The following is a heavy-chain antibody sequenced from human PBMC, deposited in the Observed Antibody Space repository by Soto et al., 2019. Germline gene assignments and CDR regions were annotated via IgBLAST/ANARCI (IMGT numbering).Heavy chain of an antibody. J-gene: IGHJ6*02. Sequence: KVSCKASGYTFTSYAMHWVRQAPGQRLEWMGWINAGNGNTKYSQKFQGRVTITRDTSASTAYMELSSLRSEDTAVYYCARDEGGGSSSYYYYYGMDVWGQGTTVTVSS. CDR1: GYTFTSYA. CDR3: ARDEGGGSSSYYYYYGMDV. D-gene: IGHD6-13*01. V-gene: IGHV1-3*01. CDR2: INAGNGNT.